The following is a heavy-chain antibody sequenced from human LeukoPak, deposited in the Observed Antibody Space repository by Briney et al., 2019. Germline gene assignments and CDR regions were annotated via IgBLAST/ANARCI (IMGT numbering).Heavy chain of an antibody. Sequence: GASVKVSCKASGYTFTSYGISWVRQAPGQGLEWMGWISAYNGNTNYAQKLQGRVTMTTDTSTSTAYMELRSLRSDDTAVYYCARVTLDCSSTSCYLYPLDYWGQGTLSPSPQ. CDR2: ISAYNGNT. CDR3: ARVTLDCSSTSCYLYPLDY. D-gene: IGHD2-2*01. J-gene: IGHJ4*02. CDR1: GYTFTSYG. V-gene: IGHV1-18*01.